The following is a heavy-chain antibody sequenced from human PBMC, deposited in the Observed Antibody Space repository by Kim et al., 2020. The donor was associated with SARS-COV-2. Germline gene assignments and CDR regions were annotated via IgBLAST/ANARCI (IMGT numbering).Heavy chain of an antibody. CDR1: GFSFSSFA. J-gene: IGHJ3*01. V-gene: IGHV3-23*01. CDR3: VKASGSGYYGFDV. D-gene: IGHD3-3*01. CDR2: SGPGGAT. Sequence: GGSLRLSCAASGFSFSSFAMNWVRQAPGQGLEWVSMSGPGGATYFADSVRGRFTVSRDNFRNTLYLQMSSLRAEDTAVYYCVKASGSGYYGFDVWGQGTMVTVSS.